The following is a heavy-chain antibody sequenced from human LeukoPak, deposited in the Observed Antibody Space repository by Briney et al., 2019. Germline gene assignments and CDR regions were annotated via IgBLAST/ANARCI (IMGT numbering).Heavy chain of an antibody. V-gene: IGHV4-38-2*02. CDR3: ARVGSSTSMDV. CDR2: IYHSGST. Sequence: SETLSLTCTVSGYSISSGYYWGWIRQPPGKGLEWIGSIYHSGSTYYNPSLKSRVTISVDTSKNQFSLKLSSVTAADTAVYYCARVGSSTSMDVWGKGTTVTVSS. CDR1: GYSISSGYY. J-gene: IGHJ6*03. D-gene: IGHD3-16*01.